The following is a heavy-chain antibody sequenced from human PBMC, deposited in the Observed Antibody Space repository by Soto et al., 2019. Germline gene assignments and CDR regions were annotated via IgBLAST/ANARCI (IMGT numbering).Heavy chain of an antibody. V-gene: IGHV3-11*06. CDR2: ISSSSSYT. Sequence: LRLSCAASGFTFSDYYMSWIRQAPGKGLEWVSYISSSSSYTNYADSVKGRFTISRDNAKNSLYLQMNSLRAEDTAVYYCARDRSAMEYWGQGTLVTVSS. CDR3: ARDRSAMEY. CDR1: GFTFSDYY. D-gene: IGHD2-2*01. J-gene: IGHJ4*02.